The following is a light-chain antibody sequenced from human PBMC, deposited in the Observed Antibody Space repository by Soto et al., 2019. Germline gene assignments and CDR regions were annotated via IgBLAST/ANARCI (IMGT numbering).Light chain of an antibody. CDR3: QSYDNSLSGSWV. Sequence: QSVLTQPPSASGTPGQRVTISCSGSSSNIETNTVNWYQQVPGTAPKHLIYSNSNRPSGVPDRFSGSKSGTSASLAINGLQAEDEAHYYCQSYDNSLSGSWVFGGGTKLTVL. V-gene: IGLV1-44*01. CDR1: SSNIETNT. CDR2: SNS. J-gene: IGLJ3*02.